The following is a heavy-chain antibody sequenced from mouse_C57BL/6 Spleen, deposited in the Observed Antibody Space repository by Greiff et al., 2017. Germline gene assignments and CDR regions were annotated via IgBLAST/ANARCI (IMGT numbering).Heavy chain of an antibody. CDR1: GYTFTSYW. D-gene: IGHD1-1*01. CDR2: IHPSDSDT. Sequence: QVQLQQPGAELVKPGASVKVSCKASGYTFTSYWMHWAKQRPGQGLEWIGRIHPSDSDTNYNQKFKGKATLTVDKSSSTAYMQLSSLTSEDSAVYYCEIPPHYYGSSPEYFDVWGTGTTVTVSS. J-gene: IGHJ1*03. CDR3: EIPPHYYGSSPEYFDV. V-gene: IGHV1-74*01.